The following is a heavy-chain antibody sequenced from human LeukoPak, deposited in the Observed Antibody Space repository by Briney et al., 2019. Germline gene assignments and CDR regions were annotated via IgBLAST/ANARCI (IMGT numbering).Heavy chain of an antibody. CDR3: VRDLTSRYFDY. J-gene: IGHJ4*02. CDR2: IGHDGKST. CDR1: GFAFSVYG. Sequence: GGSLRLSCAASGFAFSVYGMHWVRRAPGKGLEWVAVIGHDGKSTQYADSVQGRFTISRDNSKNTLYLQMDSLRLEDTAIYYCVRDLTSRYFDYWGQGNLVTVSS. V-gene: IGHV3-33*01. D-gene: IGHD4/OR15-4a*01.